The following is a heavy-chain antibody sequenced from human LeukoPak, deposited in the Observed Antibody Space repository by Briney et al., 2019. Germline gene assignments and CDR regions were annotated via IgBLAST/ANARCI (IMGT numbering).Heavy chain of an antibody. Sequence: PGGSLRLSCAASGFTFSSYVMSWARQAPGKGLEWVAGISGSGGSTYYADSVKGRFTISRDSSKNTLYLQMNSLRAEDTGAYYCAKGKCSSTSCYFFDSWGQGTLVTVSS. V-gene: IGHV3-23*01. J-gene: IGHJ4*02. CDR1: GFTFSSYV. CDR3: AKGKCSSTSCYFFDS. D-gene: IGHD2-2*01. CDR2: ISGSGGST.